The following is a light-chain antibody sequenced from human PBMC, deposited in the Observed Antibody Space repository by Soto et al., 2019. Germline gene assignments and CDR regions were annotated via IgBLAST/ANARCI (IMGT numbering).Light chain of an antibody. Sequence: DIQMTQSPSTLSGSVGDRVTITCRASQTISKYLAWYQQKPGRAPNLLIYTASTLKSGVPSRFSGSGSGTEFALTISSLQPDDFATYYCQQYNTFSSFGQGTKVEIK. CDR3: QQYNTFSS. J-gene: IGKJ1*01. V-gene: IGKV1-5*03. CDR1: QTISKY. CDR2: TAS.